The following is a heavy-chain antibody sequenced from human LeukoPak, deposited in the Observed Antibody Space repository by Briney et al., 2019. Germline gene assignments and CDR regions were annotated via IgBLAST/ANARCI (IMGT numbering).Heavy chain of an antibody. Sequence: ASVKVSCKASGYTFTRYYMYWVRQAPGQGLEWMGIINPSGGSTSYAQKFQGRVTMTRDTSTSTVSMELSSLRSEDTAVYYCASLAAAFDIWGQGTMVTVSS. D-gene: IGHD6-19*01. CDR2: INPSGGST. J-gene: IGHJ3*02. CDR1: GYTFTRYY. V-gene: IGHV1-46*01. CDR3: ASLAAAFDI.